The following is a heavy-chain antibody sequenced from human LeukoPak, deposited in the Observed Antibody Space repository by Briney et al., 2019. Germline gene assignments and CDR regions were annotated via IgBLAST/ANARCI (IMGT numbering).Heavy chain of an antibody. CDR2: IKQDGSEK. D-gene: IGHD3-3*01. J-gene: IGHJ3*02. Sequence: PGGSLRLSCAASGFTFSSYWMSWVRQAPGKGLEWVANIKQDGSEKYYVDSVKGRFTISRDNAKNSLYLQMNSLGAEDTAVYYCATSGVLRFLEWLLVDAFDIWGQGTMVTVSS. CDR1: GFTFSSYW. CDR3: ATSGVLRFLEWLLVDAFDI. V-gene: IGHV3-7*01.